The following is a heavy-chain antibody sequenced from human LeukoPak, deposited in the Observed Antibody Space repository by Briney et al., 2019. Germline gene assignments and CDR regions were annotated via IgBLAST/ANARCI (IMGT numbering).Heavy chain of an antibody. CDR2: ISAYNGNT. J-gene: IGHJ4*02. CDR3: ARERVRPGSFDY. V-gene: IGHV1-18*01. D-gene: IGHD6-6*01. CDR1: GYTFTSYG. Sequence: ASVKVSCKASGYTFTSYGISWVRQAPGQGLEWMGWISAYNGNTNYAQKLQGRVTMTTGTSTSTAYMELRSLRSDDTAVYYCARERVRPGSFDYWGQGTLVTVSS.